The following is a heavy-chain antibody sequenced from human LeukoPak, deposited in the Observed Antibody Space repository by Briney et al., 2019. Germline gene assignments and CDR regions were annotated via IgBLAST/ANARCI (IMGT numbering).Heavy chain of an antibody. CDR3: ARAGRWLLHNWFDP. Sequence: SDTLSLTCALYGGSFTGYYWSWIRHPPGKGLEWIGEINHSGSTNYHPPLKSRVTISVDTSKNQFSLKLSSVTAADTAVYYCARAGRWLLHNWFDPWGQGTLVTVSS. CDR2: INHSGST. D-gene: IGHD2-21*01. J-gene: IGHJ5*02. V-gene: IGHV4-34*01. CDR1: GGSFTGYY.